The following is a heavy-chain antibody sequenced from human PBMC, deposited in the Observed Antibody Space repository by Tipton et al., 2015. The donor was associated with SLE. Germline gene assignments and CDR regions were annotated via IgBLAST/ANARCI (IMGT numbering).Heavy chain of an antibody. D-gene: IGHD3-3*01. CDR2: FFYRGST. V-gene: IGHV4-39*07. CDR3: ARVTSYDFWSGSLPGYFDF. Sequence: GLVKPSETLSPTCTVSGDSVSTSNHYWGWIRQSPGQGLDWIGNFFYRGSTYYNPSLKSRVTISTDTSKNQFSLRLSSVTAADTAVYYCARVTSYDFWSGSLPGYFDFWGQGILVTVSS. CDR1: GDSVSTSNHY. J-gene: IGHJ4*02.